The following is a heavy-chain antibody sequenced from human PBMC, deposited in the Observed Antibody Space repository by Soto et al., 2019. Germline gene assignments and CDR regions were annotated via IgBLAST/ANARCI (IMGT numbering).Heavy chain of an antibody. CDR3: ARDSYYDILTGYSRNAFDI. CDR1: GYTFTGHY. Sequence: QVHLVQSGAEVKKPGASVKVSCKASGYTFTGHYVHWVRQAPGQGLECMGWLNPNSGGTNYAQKFQGRVTLIRDTSISTASMELSRLRSDDAAVYFCARDSYYDILTGYSRNAFDIWGQGTMVTVSS. J-gene: IGHJ3*02. D-gene: IGHD3-9*01. CDR2: LNPNSGGT. V-gene: IGHV1-2*02.